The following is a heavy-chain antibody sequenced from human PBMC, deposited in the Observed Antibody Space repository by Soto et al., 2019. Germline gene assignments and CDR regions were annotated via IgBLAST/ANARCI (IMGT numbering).Heavy chain of an antibody. J-gene: IGHJ6*02. D-gene: IGHD6-19*01. Sequence: PGGSLRLSCAASGFTFSSYAMSWVRQAPGKGLEWVSAISGSGGSTYYADSVKGRFTISRDNSKNTLYLQMNSLRAEDTAVYYCAKGPVGSGIYYYYGMDVWGQGTTVTVS. V-gene: IGHV3-23*01. CDR2: ISGSGGST. CDR3: AKGPVGSGIYYYYGMDV. CDR1: GFTFSSYA.